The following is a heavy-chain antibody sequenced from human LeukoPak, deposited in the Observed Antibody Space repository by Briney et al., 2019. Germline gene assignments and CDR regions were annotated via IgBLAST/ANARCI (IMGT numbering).Heavy chain of an antibody. CDR3: AREGYSGYSFDY. Sequence: ASVKVSCKASGYTFTGYYMHRVRQAPGQGLEWMGWINPNSGGTNYAQKFQGRVTMTRDTSISTAYMELSRLRSDDTAVYYCAREGYSGYSFDYWGQGTLVTVSS. J-gene: IGHJ4*02. CDR1: GYTFTGYY. CDR2: INPNSGGT. D-gene: IGHD5-12*01. V-gene: IGHV1-2*02.